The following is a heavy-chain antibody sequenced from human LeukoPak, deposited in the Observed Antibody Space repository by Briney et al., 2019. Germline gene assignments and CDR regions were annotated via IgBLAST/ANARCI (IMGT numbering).Heavy chain of an antibody. D-gene: IGHD3-22*01. CDR2: IDSSSGYM. Sequence: PGGSLRLSCAASGFTFNTYSMNWARQAPGKGLEWVSSIDSSSGYMFYADSVKGRFTISRDSSKNTLYLQMNSLRVEDTAVYYCARGLFLSGYLDAFDIWGQGTVVTVSS. CDR1: GFTFNTYS. J-gene: IGHJ3*02. V-gene: IGHV3-21*04. CDR3: ARGLFLSGYLDAFDI.